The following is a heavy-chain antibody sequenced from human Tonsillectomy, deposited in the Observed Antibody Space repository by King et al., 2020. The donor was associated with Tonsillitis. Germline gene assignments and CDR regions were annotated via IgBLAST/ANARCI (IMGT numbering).Heavy chain of an antibody. J-gene: IGHJ6*04. V-gene: IGHV3-30*03. Sequence: VQLVESGGGVVQPGRSLRLSCAASGFSFSSNGMHWVRQAPGKGLQWVAMISYDGTNENYAEDVKGRFTISRDNSKKTVYLEMNSLRGEDTAVYLCVREKRPAVNQAGYHYYYSMDVWGKGTTVIVSS. CDR1: GFSFSSNG. D-gene: IGHD5-12*01. CDR3: VREKRPAVNQAGYHYYYSMDV. CDR2: ISYDGTNE.